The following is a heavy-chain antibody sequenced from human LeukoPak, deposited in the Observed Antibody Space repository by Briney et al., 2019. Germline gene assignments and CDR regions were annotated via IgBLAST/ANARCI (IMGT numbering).Heavy chain of an antibody. CDR2: IIPIFPTA. V-gene: IGHV1-69*05. CDR3: ARAGKSRADY. Sequence: GSSVTVSFKSSVGTFSSYAVSWVRQAPGQGPEWMGGIIPIFPTANYAQKLQGSVTITTDESTSTAYMELSSLRSEDTAVYYCARAGKSRADYWGQGTLVTVSS. J-gene: IGHJ4*02. CDR1: VGTFSSYA.